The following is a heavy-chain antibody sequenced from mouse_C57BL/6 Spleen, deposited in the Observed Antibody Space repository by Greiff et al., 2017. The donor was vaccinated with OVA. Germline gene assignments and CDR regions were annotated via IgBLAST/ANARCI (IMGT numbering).Heavy chain of an antibody. J-gene: IGHJ4*01. CDR1: GYAFSSSW. Sequence: VQLQQSGPELVKPGASVTISCKASGYAFSSSWMNWVKQRPGKGLEWIGRIYPGDGDTNYNGKFKGKATLTADKSSSTAYMQLSSLTSEDSAVYFCARYYDAMDYWGQGTSVTVSS. D-gene: IGHD1-1*02. CDR2: IYPGDGDT. V-gene: IGHV1-82*01. CDR3: ARYYDAMDY.